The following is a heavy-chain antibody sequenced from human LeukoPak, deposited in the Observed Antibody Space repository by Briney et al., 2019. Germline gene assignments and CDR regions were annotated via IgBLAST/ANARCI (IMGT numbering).Heavy chain of an antibody. CDR3: ARDTVVVAGDDAFDI. Sequence: SVKVSCKASGYTFTSYGISWVRQAPGQGLEWMGGIIPIFGTANYAQKFQGRVTITADESTSTAYMELSSLRSEDTAVYYCARDTVVVAGDDAFDIWGQGTMVTVSS. D-gene: IGHD6-19*01. V-gene: IGHV1-69*13. CDR1: GYTFTSYG. J-gene: IGHJ3*02. CDR2: IIPIFGTA.